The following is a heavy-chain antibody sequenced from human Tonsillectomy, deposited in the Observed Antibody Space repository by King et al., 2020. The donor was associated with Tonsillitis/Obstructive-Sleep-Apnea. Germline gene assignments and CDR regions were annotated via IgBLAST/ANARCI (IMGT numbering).Heavy chain of an antibody. D-gene: IGHD3-10*01. CDR3: TRSISMVRGWGLDY. CDR2: ISWNSGNI. Sequence: VQLVESGGGLVQPGRSLRLSCAASGFTFDDYAMHWVRQAPGKGLEWVSGISWNSGNIGYADSVKGRFSIYRDNAKNSLYLQMNSLRAEDTALYYCTRSISMVRGWGLDYWGQGNLVTVSS. V-gene: IGHV3-9*01. J-gene: IGHJ4*02. CDR1: GFTFDDYA.